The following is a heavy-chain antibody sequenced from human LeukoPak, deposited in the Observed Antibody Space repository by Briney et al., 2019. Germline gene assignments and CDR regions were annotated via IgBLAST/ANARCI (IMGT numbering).Heavy chain of an antibody. D-gene: IGHD5-18*01. CDR2: YHYNWNT. CDR3: ARGPSSGYSYG. J-gene: IGHJ4*02. CDR1: GGSISSYY. Sequence: KPSETLSLTCTVSGGSISSYYWSWIRQPPGKGQEWIGFYHYNWNTSYNPSLKSRVTISVDTSKNPFSLQWSTVTASDTAVYYCARGPSSGYSYGWGQGTLVTVSS. V-gene: IGHV4-59*01.